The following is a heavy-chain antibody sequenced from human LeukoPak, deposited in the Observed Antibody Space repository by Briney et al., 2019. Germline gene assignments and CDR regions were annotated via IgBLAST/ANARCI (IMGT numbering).Heavy chain of an antibody. CDR3: ARGLGRVATITPLYYYYGMDV. Sequence: PSQTLSLTCTVSGGSISSGSYYWSWIRQPAGKGLEWIGRIYTSGSTNYNPSLKSRVTISVDTSKNQFSLKLSSVTAADTAVYYCARGLGRVATITPLYYYYGMDVWGQGTTVTVSS. V-gene: IGHV4-61*02. D-gene: IGHD5-12*01. J-gene: IGHJ6*02. CDR2: IYTSGST. CDR1: GGSISSGSYY.